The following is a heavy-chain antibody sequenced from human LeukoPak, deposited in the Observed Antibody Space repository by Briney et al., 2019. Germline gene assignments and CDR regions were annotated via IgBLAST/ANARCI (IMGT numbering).Heavy chain of an antibody. CDR3: ARAYDFWSGYYYP. Sequence: NPSQTLSLTCTVSGGSISSGSYYRSWIRQPAGKGLEWIGRIYTSGSTNYNPSLKSRVTISVDTSKNQFSLKLSSVTAADTAVYYCARAYDFWSGYYYPWGEGTLVTVSS. D-gene: IGHD3-3*01. CDR1: GGSISSGSYY. CDR2: IYTSGST. J-gene: IGHJ5*02. V-gene: IGHV4-61*02.